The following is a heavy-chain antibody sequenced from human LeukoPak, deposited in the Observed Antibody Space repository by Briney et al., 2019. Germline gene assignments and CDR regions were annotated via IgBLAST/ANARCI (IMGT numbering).Heavy chain of an antibody. CDR1: GFTFSSYG. CDR2: IRYDGSNK. D-gene: IGHD1-26*01. J-gene: IGHJ4*02. V-gene: IGHV3-30*02. Sequence: GGSLRLSCAASGFTFSSYGMHWVRQAPGKGLEWVAFIRYDGSNKYYADSVKGRFTISRDNSKNTLYLQMNSLRAEDTAVYYCANLNSGSYYFDYWGRGTLVTVSS. CDR3: ANLNSGSYYFDY.